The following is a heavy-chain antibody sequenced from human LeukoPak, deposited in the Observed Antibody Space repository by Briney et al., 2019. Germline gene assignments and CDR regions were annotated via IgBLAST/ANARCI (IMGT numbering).Heavy chain of an antibody. Sequence: GGSLRLSCAASGFTFSSYAMSWVRQAPGKGLEWVSAISGSGGSTYYADSVKGRFTISRDNSKKTLYLQMNSLRVEDTAVYFCASSTLSGTARSFDYWGQGTLVTVSS. J-gene: IGHJ4*02. CDR3: ASSTLSGTARSFDY. CDR2: ISGSGGST. V-gene: IGHV3-23*01. D-gene: IGHD6-6*01. CDR1: GFTFSSYA.